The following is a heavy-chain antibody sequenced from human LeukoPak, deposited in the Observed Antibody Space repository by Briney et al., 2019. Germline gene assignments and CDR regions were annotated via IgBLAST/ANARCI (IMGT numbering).Heavy chain of an antibody. D-gene: IGHD3-10*01. J-gene: IGHJ4*02. CDR3: ARDKLWFGGNDY. Sequence: GGSLRLSCAASGFTFSSYAMHWVRQAPGKGLEYVPAISGNGANTFYANSVKGRFTISRDNSKNTLYLQMGSLRAEDMAVYYCARDKLWFGGNDYWGQGTLVTVSS. V-gene: IGHV3-64*01. CDR1: GFTFSSYA. CDR2: ISGNGANT.